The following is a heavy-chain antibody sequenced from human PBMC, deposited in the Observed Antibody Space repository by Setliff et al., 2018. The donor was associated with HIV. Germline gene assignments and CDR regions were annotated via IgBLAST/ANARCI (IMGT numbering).Heavy chain of an antibody. CDR3: TIPASSLAPN. V-gene: IGHV4-39*01. CDR1: GASISSHNYY. J-gene: IGHJ4*02. CDR2: IRSSGDT. Sequence: PSETLSLTCTVSGASISSHNYYWGWIRQSPGKGLEWIASIRSSGDTYYNPSLQSRVIISVDTSNNQISLKLTSVTAADMAVYYCTIPASSLAPNWGRGTQVTVSS.